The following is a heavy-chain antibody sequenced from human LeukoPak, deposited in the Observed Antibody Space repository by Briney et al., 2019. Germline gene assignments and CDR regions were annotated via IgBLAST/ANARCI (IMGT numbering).Heavy chain of an antibody. CDR1: GGTFSSYA. CDR3: ASLSRDGYNNFDY. Sequence: SVKVSCKASGGTFSSYAISWVRQAPGQGLEWMGGIIPIFGTANYAQKFQGRVTITTDESTSTAYMELSSLRSEDTAVYYCASLSRDGYNNFDYWGQGTPVTVSS. J-gene: IGHJ4*02. V-gene: IGHV1-69*05. CDR2: IIPIFGTA. D-gene: IGHD5-24*01.